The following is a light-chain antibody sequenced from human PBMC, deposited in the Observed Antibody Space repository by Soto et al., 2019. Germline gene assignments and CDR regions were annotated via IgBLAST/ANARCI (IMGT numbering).Light chain of an antibody. Sequence: QSVLTQPPSVSAAPGQKVTISCSGSSSNIGNNYVSWYQQVPGTAPKLLIYDNNKRPSGIPDRFSGSKSGTSATLGITGLQTGDEADYYCGTWDSSLSAYVSGTGTTVTV. CDR2: DNN. J-gene: IGLJ1*01. CDR1: SSNIGNNY. CDR3: GTWDSSLSAYV. V-gene: IGLV1-51*01.